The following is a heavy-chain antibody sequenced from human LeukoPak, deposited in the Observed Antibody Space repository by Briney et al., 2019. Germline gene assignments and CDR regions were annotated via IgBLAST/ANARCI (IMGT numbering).Heavy chain of an antibody. CDR2: IHSGGST. CDR1: GFTVSSNY. CDR3: AKGHYYYYYGMDV. J-gene: IGHJ6*02. V-gene: IGHV3-53*01. Sequence: PGGSLRLSCAASGFTVSSNYMSWVRQAPGKGLEWVSVIHSGGSTYYADSVKGRFTTSRDNSKNTLYLQMNSLRAEDTAVYYCAKGHYYYYYGMDVWGQGTTVTVSS.